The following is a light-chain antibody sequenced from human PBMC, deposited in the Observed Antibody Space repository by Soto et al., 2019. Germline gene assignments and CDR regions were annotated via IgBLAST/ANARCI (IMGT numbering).Light chain of an antibody. J-gene: IGLJ1*01. CDR3: NSYTSNNTYV. CDR1: SSDVGAFNY. CDR2: DVS. Sequence: QSALTEPASVSGSPGQAMTIYCSGTSSDVGAFNYVSWYQQHPGKAPKLMIYDVSNRPSGVSNRFSGSKSGNTASLTISGLRAEDEADYYCNSYTSNNTYVFGTGTKVTVL. V-gene: IGLV2-14*03.